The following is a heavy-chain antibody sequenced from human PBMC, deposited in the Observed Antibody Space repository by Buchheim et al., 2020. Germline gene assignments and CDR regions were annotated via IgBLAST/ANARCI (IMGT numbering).Heavy chain of an antibody. CDR2: INHSGST. V-gene: IGHV4-34*01. D-gene: IGHD6-13*01. CDR1: GGSFSGYY. Sequence: QAQLQQWGAGLLKPSETLSLTCAVYGGSFSGYYWSWIRQPPGKGLEWIGEINHSGSTNYNPSLKSRVTISVDTSKNQFSLKLSSVTAADTAVYYCARGPRIAAPLYYYYMDVWGRGTT. J-gene: IGHJ6*03. CDR3: ARGPRIAAPLYYYYMDV.